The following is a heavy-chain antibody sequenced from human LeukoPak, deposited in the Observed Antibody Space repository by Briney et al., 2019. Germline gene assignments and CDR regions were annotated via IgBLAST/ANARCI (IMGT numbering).Heavy chain of an antibody. Sequence: ASVKVSCKASGDTFSTYAISWVRQAPGQGLEWMGGIIPIFRSPNYAQKFQGRVTITADESSTTAYLEVNSLTSEDTAVYYCAREFRGESYGEFGYWGQGTLVTVSS. V-gene: IGHV1-69*13. CDR2: IIPIFRSP. CDR3: AREFRGESYGEFGY. D-gene: IGHD2-8*02. CDR1: GDTFSTYA. J-gene: IGHJ4*02.